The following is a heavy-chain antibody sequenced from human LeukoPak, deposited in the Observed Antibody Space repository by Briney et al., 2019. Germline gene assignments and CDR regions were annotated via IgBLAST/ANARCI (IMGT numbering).Heavy chain of an antibody. CDR3: ARVGTGGWYYFDY. Sequence: VASVKVSCKASGFTFTGYYMHWVRQAPGQGLEWMGWINPNSGGTNYAQKFQGRVTMTRDTSISTAYMELSRLRSDDTAVYYCARVGTGGWYYFDYWGQGTLVIVSS. J-gene: IGHJ4*02. CDR2: INPNSGGT. D-gene: IGHD6-19*01. CDR1: GFTFTGYY. V-gene: IGHV1-2*02.